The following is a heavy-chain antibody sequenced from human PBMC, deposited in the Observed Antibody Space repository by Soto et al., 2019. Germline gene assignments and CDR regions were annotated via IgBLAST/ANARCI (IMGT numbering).Heavy chain of an antibody. Sequence: ASVKVSCKASGYTFTGYYMHWVRQAPGQGLEWMGWINPNSGGTNYAQKFQGWVTMTRDTSISTAYMELSRVRSDDTAVDFWSGGDWRSPFVPFEFLGQGKIVT. J-gene: IGHJ3*01. CDR2: INPNSGGT. D-gene: IGHD3-10*01. CDR1: GYTFTGYY. CDR3: SGGDWRSPFVPFEF. V-gene: IGHV1-2*04.